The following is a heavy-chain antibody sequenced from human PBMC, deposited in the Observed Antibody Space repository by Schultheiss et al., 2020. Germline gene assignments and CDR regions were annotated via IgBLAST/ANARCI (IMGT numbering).Heavy chain of an antibody. CDR3: TVLAGDY. V-gene: IGHV3-13*05. D-gene: IGHD6-13*01. Sequence: GGSLRLSCAVSGFKIDTYDMYWVRPGTGKGLEWVSVGDTTGDPYFPGSVKGRFTISRKNAKKTLYLQMRGLRAEDTAVYYCTVLAGDYWGQGTLVTVSS. CDR1: GFKIDTYD. J-gene: IGHJ4*02. CDR2: GDTTGDP.